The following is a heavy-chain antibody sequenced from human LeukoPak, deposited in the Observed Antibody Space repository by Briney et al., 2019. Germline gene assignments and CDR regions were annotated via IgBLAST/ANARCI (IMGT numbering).Heavy chain of an antibody. J-gene: IGHJ4*02. V-gene: IGHV1-2*02. CDR1: GYTFTGYY. CDR3: ARVPRKYSSAAPYFDY. CDR2: INPNSGGT. D-gene: IGHD6-25*01. Sequence: GASVKVSCKASGYTFTGYYMHWVRQAPGQGLEWMGWINPNSGGTNYAQKFQGRVTMTRDTSISTAYMELSRLRSDDTAVYHCARVPRKYSSAAPYFDYWGQGTLVTVSS.